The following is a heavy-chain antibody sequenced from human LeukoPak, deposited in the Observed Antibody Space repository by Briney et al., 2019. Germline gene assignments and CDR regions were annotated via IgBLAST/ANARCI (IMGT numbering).Heavy chain of an antibody. CDR3: ATDQVGIGGADI. CDR1: GGSISSYY. J-gene: IGHJ3*02. Sequence: SETLSLTCTVSGGSISSYYWSWIRQPPGKGLEWIGYIYTSGSTNYNPSPKSRVTISVDTSKNQFSLKLSSVTAADTAVYYCATDQVGIGGADIWGQGTMVTVSS. V-gene: IGHV4-4*09. D-gene: IGHD2-21*01. CDR2: IYTSGST.